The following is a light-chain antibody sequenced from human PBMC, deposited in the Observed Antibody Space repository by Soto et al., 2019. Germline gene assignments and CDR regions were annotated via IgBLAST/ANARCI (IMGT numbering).Light chain of an antibody. V-gene: IGKV3-20*01. CDR1: QSVTSSS. CDR3: QQYDTSPRT. Sequence: EIVLTQSPGTLSLSPGERATLFCRASQSVTSSSIAWHQQKPGQAPRLLIYGASSRATGIPDRFSGSGSGTDFTLTISRLEPEDFAVYYCQQYDTSPRTFGQGTKVDIK. J-gene: IGKJ1*01. CDR2: GAS.